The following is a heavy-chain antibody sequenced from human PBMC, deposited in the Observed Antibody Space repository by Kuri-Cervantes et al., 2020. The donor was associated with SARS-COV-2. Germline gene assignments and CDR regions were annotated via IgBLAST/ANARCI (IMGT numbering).Heavy chain of an antibody. D-gene: IGHD3-22*01. CDR1: GGTFSSYT. J-gene: IGHJ4*02. V-gene: IGHV1-69*04. CDR2: IIPILGIA. Sequence: SVKVSCKASGGTFSSYTISWVRQAPGQGLEWMGRIIPILGIANYAQKFQGRVTITADKSTSTAYMELSTLRSEDTAVYYGARDPYYYDSSGYHGSDYWGQGPLVTVSS. CDR3: ARDPYYYDSSGYHGSDY.